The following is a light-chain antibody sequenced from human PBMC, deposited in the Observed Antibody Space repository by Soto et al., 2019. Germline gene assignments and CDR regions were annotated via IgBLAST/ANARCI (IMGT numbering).Light chain of an antibody. Sequence: SYELTQPPSVSVAPGQTARVTCGGNTVGGRGVHWYQQKPGQAPVLVVHDDTDRPSGIPERFSGSHSGSTATLTISRVETGDEADYYCAAWDDSLNGPVFGGGTKLTVL. CDR2: DDT. J-gene: IGLJ2*01. CDR1: TVGGRG. V-gene: IGLV3-21*02. CDR3: AAWDDSLNGPV.